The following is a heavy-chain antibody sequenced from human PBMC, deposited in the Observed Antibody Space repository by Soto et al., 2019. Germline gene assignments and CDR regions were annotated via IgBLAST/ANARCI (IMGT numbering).Heavy chain of an antibody. Sequence: GRCLRLSGTASGLGFSSYTMSRVRQTPGKGLEWVSSISASGGSTYYGDSLKGRFTISRDNSKNTLNLHIKSLGVEDSAVYYCAKDRGGFARGWEYYDFWGQGTQVTVSS. J-gene: IGHJ4*02. CDR3: AKDRGGFARGWEYYDF. V-gene: IGHV3-23*01. CDR2: ISASGGST. D-gene: IGHD6-19*01. CDR1: GLGFSSYT.